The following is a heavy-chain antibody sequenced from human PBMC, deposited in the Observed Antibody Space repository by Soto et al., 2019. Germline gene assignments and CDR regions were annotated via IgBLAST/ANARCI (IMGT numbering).Heavy chain of an antibody. CDR3: ARVRGSSSWFDY. CDR1: GFTFSSYG. Sequence: QVQLVESGGGVVQPGRSLRLSCAASGFTFSSYGMHWDRQAPGKGLEWVAVIWYDGSDKYYADSVKGRFTISRDNSKNTLYLQMNSLRAEDTAVYYCARVRGSSSWFDYWGQGTLVTVSS. J-gene: IGHJ4*02. D-gene: IGHD6-13*01. V-gene: IGHV3-33*01. CDR2: IWYDGSDK.